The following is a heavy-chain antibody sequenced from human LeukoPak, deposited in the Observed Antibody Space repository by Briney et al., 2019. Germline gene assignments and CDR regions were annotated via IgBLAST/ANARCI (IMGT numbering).Heavy chain of an antibody. Sequence: GGSLRLSCAGSGFPLSSHGMNWVRQALGKGLEWVSGISPGGPTYYADSVKGRFTISRDDSKNTLYLQMKNLRAEDTAVYYCAKDGAWLRFDDWGQGILVSVSS. V-gene: IGHV3-23*01. D-gene: IGHD5-12*01. CDR1: GFPLSSHG. CDR3: AKDGAWLRFDD. CDR2: ISPGGPT. J-gene: IGHJ4*02.